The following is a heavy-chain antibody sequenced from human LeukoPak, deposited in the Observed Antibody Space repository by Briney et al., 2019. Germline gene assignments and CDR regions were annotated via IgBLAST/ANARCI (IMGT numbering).Heavy chain of an antibody. CDR3: ARAAGNSGYDY. Sequence: GGSLRLSCAASGFTFSSYSMNWVRQAPGPGLEWFSSISSTSNYIFYADSVKGRFTISRDNAENSLYLQMNSLRAEDTAVYYCARAAGNSGYDYWGQGTLVTVSS. D-gene: IGHD2/OR15-2a*01. CDR1: GFTFSSYS. J-gene: IGHJ4*02. CDR2: ISSTSNYI. V-gene: IGHV3-21*01.